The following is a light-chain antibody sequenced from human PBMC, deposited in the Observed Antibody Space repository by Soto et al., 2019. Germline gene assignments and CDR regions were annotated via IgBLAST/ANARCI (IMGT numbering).Light chain of an antibody. V-gene: IGKV1-9*01. CDR2: AAS. Sequence: DIQLTQSPSFLSASVGDRVTITCRASQGISSYLAWYQQKPGKAPELLIYAASTLQSGVPSRFSGSGSGTDFTFTISSLQPEDIATYYCQQYDNLVTFGGGTKV. CDR1: QGISSY. J-gene: IGKJ4*01. CDR3: QQYDNLVT.